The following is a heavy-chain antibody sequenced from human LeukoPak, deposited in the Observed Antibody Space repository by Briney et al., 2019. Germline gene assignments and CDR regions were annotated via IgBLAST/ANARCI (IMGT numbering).Heavy chain of an antibody. D-gene: IGHD4-17*01. CDR3: AREPDYGDFALPDY. Sequence: ASVKVSCKASGYTFTGYYIHWVRQAPAQGLEWMGRINPNSGGTSYAQKFQGRVTVTRDTSITTAYMELSRLRSDDTAVYYCAREPDYGDFALPDYWGQGTLVTVSS. CDR1: GYTFTGYY. J-gene: IGHJ4*02. V-gene: IGHV1-2*02. CDR2: INPNSGGT.